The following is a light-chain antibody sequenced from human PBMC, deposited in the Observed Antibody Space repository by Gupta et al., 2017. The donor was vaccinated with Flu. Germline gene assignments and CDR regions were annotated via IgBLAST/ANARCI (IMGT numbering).Light chain of an antibody. CDR2: DSF. CDR1: QSVGDS. Sequence: EIVLTQSPATLSLSPGDSATLSCRASQSVGDSLAWYQQKPGQAPCLLIYDSFKRATGIPARFSGSGSGTDLSLTISSLEPEDFAVYYCQQRNNGPPEFSFGQGTKVEIK. CDR3: QQRNNGPPEFS. J-gene: IGKJ2*01. V-gene: IGKV3-11*01.